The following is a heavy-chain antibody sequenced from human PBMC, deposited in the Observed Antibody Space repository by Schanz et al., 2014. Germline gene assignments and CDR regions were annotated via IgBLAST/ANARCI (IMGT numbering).Heavy chain of an antibody. D-gene: IGHD2-21*01. V-gene: IGHV1-69*04. CDR2: IIPIHGIV. Sequence: QVQLVQSGAEVKKPGSSMKVSCKASGGTFSTYPINWLRQAPGQGLEWMGRIIPIHGIVNYAQRFQDRVRITADKSTNTAYMELSGLRSEDTAVYYCARDRLECGAECYSVEVFEIWGQGTLVIVSS. CDR1: GGTFSTYP. CDR3: ARDRLECGAECYSVEVFEI. J-gene: IGHJ4*02.